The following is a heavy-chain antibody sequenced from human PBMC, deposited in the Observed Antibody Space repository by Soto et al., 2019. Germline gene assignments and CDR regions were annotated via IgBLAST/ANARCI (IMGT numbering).Heavy chain of an antibody. J-gene: IGHJ4*02. CDR2: IYYSGST. CDR3: ARENVVVTAIRKFDY. V-gene: IGHV4-31*03. CDR1: GGSISSGGYY. Sequence: QVQLQESGPGLVKPSQTLSLTCTVSGGSISSGGYYWSWIRQHPGKGLEWIGYIYYSGSTYYNPSLKSRVTISVDTSKNQFSLKLSSVTAADTAVYYCARENVVVTAIRKFDYWGQGTLVTVSS. D-gene: IGHD2-21*02.